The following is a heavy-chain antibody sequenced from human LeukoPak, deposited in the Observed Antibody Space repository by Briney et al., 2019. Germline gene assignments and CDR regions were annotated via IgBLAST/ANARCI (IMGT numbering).Heavy chain of an antibody. D-gene: IGHD4-17*01. V-gene: IGHV4-39*01. CDR3: ARLAHDYGDNGPVGWFDP. CDR2: IYYSGST. Sequence: KPSETLSLTCTVSGGSISSGSYYWGWIRQPPGKGLEWIGSIYYSGSTYYNPSLKSRVTISVDTSKNQFSLKLSSVTAADTAVYYCARLAHDYGDNGPVGWFDPWGQGTLVTVSS. J-gene: IGHJ5*02. CDR1: GGSISSGSYY.